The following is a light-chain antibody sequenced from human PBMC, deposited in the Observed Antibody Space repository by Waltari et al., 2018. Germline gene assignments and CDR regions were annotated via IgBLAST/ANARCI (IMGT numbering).Light chain of an antibody. CDR3: QAWDTSTTAAV. CDR1: RLGDKY. V-gene: IGLV3-1*01. Sequence: SYELTQPPSVSVSPGQTASITCSGHRLGDKYVSWYQHKPGQSPVLVIYHDNRRPSGIPERFSCANAGNTATLTSSGTQAMDEADFYCQAWDTSTTAAVFGGGTKLTVL. CDR2: HDN. J-gene: IGLJ3*02.